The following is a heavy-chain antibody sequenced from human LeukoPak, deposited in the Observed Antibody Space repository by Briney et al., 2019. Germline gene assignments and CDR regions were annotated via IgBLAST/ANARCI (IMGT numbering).Heavy chain of an antibody. V-gene: IGHV4-59*08. CDR1: GGSISSYY. CDR3: ARNRYGAQDVTPYYFDY. Sequence: SETLSLTCTVSGGSISSYYWSWIRQPPGKGPEWIGYIYYSGSTNYNPSLKSRVTISVDTSKNQFSLKLSSVTAADTAVYYCARNRYGAQDVTPYYFDYWGQGTLVTVSS. D-gene: IGHD4-17*01. CDR2: IYYSGST. J-gene: IGHJ4*02.